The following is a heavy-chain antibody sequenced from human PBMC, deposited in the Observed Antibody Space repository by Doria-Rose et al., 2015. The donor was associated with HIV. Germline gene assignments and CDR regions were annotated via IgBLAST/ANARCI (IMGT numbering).Heavy chain of an antibody. CDR2: ISTYGGNT. J-gene: IGHJ5*02. D-gene: IGHD6-13*01. CDR3: AREPRGAAAGDL. CDR1: TYD. Sequence: TYDISWVRQAPGQGLEWMGWISTYGGNTIYAQNLQGRVTMTTDASTGTAYMELTSLTSDDTAVYYCAREPRGAAAGDLWGQGTLVIVSS. V-gene: IGHV1-18*01.